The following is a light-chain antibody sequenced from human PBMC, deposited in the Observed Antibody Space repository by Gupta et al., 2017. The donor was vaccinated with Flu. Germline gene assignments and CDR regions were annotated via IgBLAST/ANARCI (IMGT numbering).Light chain of an antibody. CDR2: EVS. CDR3: SSYTTTTTRVL. J-gene: IGLJ2*01. CDR1: SSDVGSYNY. Sequence: SVWTQPASVSGSPRLSITLSCTGTSSDVGSYNYVSWYQQQPGKAPKLLTHEVSNRPSGVSNRFSGAKSGNTASLTISGLQAEDEADYYCSSYTTTTTRVLFGGGPKVTVL. V-gene: IGLV2-14*01.